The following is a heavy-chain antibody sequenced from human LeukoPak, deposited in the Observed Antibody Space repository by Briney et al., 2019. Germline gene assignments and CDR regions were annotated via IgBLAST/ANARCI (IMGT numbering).Heavy chain of an antibody. CDR2: INPNSGGT. D-gene: IGHD6-19*01. Sequence: ASVKVSCTASGGTFSSYAISWVRQAPGQGLEWMGWINPNSGGTNYAQKFQGWVTMTRDTSISTAYMELSRLRSDDTAVYYCAREGGYSSGFDYWGQGTLVTVSS. CDR1: GGTFSSYA. CDR3: AREGGYSSGFDY. J-gene: IGHJ4*02. V-gene: IGHV1-2*04.